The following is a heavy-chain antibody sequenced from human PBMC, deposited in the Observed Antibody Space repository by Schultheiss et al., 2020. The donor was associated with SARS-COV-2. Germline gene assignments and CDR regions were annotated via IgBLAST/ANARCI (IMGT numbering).Heavy chain of an antibody. D-gene: IGHD2-21*02. CDR1: GYTFTSYA. Sequence: GESLKISCKASGYTFTSYAMNWVRQAPGQGLEWMGWINTNTGNPTYAQGFTGRFVFSLDTSVSTAYLQISSLKAEDTAVYYCAGPLGDPDDYYGMDVWGQGTTVTVSS. J-gene: IGHJ6*02. CDR3: AGPLGDPDDYYGMDV. CDR2: INTNTGNP. V-gene: IGHV7-4-1*02.